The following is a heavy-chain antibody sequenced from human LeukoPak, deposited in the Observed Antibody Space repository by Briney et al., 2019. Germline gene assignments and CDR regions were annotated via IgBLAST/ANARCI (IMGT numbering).Heavy chain of an antibody. CDR2: IGSSSSHI. Sequence: GGSLRLSCAASGFTFSAYSMNWVRQAPEKGLEWVSYIGSSSSHIYYADSVKGRFTISRDNAKTSLYLQMDSLRAEDTAVYYCARDQAYSFDYWGQGTLVTVSS. J-gene: IGHJ4*02. D-gene: IGHD4-11*01. CDR3: ARDQAYSFDY. CDR1: GFTFSAYS. V-gene: IGHV3-48*01.